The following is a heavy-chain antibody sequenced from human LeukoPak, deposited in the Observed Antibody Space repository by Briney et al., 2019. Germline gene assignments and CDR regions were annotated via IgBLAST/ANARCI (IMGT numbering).Heavy chain of an antibody. CDR2: VDNDGSGT. J-gene: IGHJ4*02. CDR1: GFTFSNYW. Sequence: GGSLRLSCAASGFTFSNYWMHWVRQVPGKGLVWVSRVDNDGSGTSYADSVKSRFTISRDNAKNTVYLQINSLRDEDTAVYYCARSQRGYSYGEHWGQGTPVTVSS. CDR3: ARSQRGYSYGEH. V-gene: IGHV3-74*01. D-gene: IGHD5-18*01.